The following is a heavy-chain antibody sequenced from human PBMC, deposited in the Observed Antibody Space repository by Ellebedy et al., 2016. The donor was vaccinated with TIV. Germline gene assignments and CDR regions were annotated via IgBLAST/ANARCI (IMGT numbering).Heavy chain of an antibody. D-gene: IGHD3-10*01. Sequence: GGSLRLXXRASGFTFSNYAMTWVRQAPGKGLEWVSAISGSGDTTHYSDSVKGRFTISRDNAKNSLFLQMNSLKAEDTAVYYCARDFTTIREVMNPFDYWGQGFLVTVSS. CDR1: GFTFSNYA. J-gene: IGHJ4*02. CDR2: ISGSGDTT. CDR3: ARDFTTIREVMNPFDY. V-gene: IGHV3-23*01.